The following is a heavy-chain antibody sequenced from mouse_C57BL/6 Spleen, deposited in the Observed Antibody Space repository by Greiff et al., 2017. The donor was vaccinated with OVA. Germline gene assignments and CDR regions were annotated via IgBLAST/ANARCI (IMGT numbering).Heavy chain of an antibody. CDR3: ARWASHYAMDY. Sequence: QVQLKQPGAELVKPGASVKLSCKASGYTFTSYWMQWVKQRPGQGLEWIGEIDPSDSYTNYNQKFKGKATLTVDTSSSTAYMQLSSLTSEDSAVYYCARWASHYAMDYWGQGTSVTVSS. J-gene: IGHJ4*01. CDR2: IDPSDSYT. CDR1: GYTFTSYW. D-gene: IGHD6-1*01. V-gene: IGHV1-50*01.